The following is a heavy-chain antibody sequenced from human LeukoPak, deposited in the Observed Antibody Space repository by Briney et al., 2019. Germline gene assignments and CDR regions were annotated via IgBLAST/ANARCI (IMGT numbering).Heavy chain of an antibody. CDR2: IYYSGST. Sequence: SETLSLTCTVSGGSISSSSYYWGWIRQPPGKGLEWIGSIYYSGSTYHNPSLKSRVTISVDTSKNQFSLKLSSVTAADTAVYYCATPRTDFWSGYYTLYAFDIWGQGTMVTVSS. J-gene: IGHJ3*02. CDR1: GGSISSSSYY. CDR3: ATPRTDFWSGYYTLYAFDI. V-gene: IGHV4-39*01. D-gene: IGHD3-3*01.